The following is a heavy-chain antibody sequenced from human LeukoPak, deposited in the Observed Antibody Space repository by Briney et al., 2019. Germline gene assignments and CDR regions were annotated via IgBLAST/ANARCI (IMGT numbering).Heavy chain of an antibody. CDR1: GGSISSYY. CDR2: IYYSGST. V-gene: IGHV4-59*01. CDR3: ARDADWFDP. Sequence: SETLSLTCTVSGGSISSYYWSWIRQPPGKGLEGIGDIYYSGSTNYNPSPNSRVTISVDTSKNQFSLKLSSVTAADTAVYYCARDADWFDPWGQGTLVTVSS. J-gene: IGHJ5*02.